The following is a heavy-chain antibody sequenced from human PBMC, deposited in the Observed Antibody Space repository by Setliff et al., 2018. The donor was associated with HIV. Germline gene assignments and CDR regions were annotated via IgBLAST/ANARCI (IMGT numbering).Heavy chain of an antibody. CDR1: GDSMSRHY. J-gene: IGHJ4*02. V-gene: IGHV4-59*11. D-gene: IGHD6-6*01. CDR2: IYSNGNT. CDR3: ARVLEQVVSDY. Sequence: SETLSLTCTVSGDSMSRHYWSWIRQPPGKGLEFIGNIYSNGNTKYNPSLKSRVIMSVDTSKNQFSLKLSSVNAADTAVYYCARVLEQVVSDYWGQGTLVTVSS.